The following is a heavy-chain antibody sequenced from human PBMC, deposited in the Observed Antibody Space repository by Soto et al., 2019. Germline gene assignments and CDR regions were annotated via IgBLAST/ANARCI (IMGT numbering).Heavy chain of an antibody. Sequence: ASVKVSCKASGYTFTSYDINWVRQATGQGLEWMGWMNPNSGNTGYAQKFQGRVTMTRNTSISTAYMELSSLRSEDTAVYYCARGLVNYDCWSGPPSFYYYMDVWGKGTTVTVAS. CDR1: GYTFTSYD. J-gene: IGHJ6*03. CDR2: MNPNSGNT. CDR3: ARGLVNYDCWSGPPSFYYYMDV. V-gene: IGHV1-8*01. D-gene: IGHD3-3*01.